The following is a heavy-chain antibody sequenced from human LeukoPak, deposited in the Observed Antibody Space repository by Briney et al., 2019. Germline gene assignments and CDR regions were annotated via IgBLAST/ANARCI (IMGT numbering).Heavy chain of an antibody. CDR3: ARAGGLNTNFDC. Sequence: GGSLRLSCAASGFTFSSYWVHWVRQAPGKGLEWVSRMDPHGRTKDYADSVKGRFTISRDNAKDTLYLQMSGLRDEDTAVYYCARAGGLNTNFDCWGQGTLVTVSS. V-gene: IGHV3-74*01. CDR1: GFTFSSYW. CDR2: MDPHGRTK. D-gene: IGHD2-8*02. J-gene: IGHJ4*02.